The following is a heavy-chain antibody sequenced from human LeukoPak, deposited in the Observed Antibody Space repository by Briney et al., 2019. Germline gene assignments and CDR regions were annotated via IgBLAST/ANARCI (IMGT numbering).Heavy chain of an antibody. Sequence: GGSLRLSCAASGFTFSSYAMSWVRQAPGKGLEWVSAISGSGGSTYYADSVKGRFTISRDNSKNTLYLQMNSLRAEDTAVYYCAKDSGRITIFGVVIEGYGMDVWGQGTTVTVPS. CDR1: GFTFSSYA. D-gene: IGHD3-3*01. CDR2: ISGSGGST. V-gene: IGHV3-23*01. CDR3: AKDSGRITIFGVVIEGYGMDV. J-gene: IGHJ6*02.